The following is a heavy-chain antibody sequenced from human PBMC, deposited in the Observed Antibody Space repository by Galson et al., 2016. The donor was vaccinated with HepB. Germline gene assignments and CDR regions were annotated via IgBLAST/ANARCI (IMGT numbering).Heavy chain of an antibody. Sequence: SETLSLTCTVSGDSMNIYFWNWIRQPAGKGLEWIGRVYASGDTNYNPSLKSRVTMSLDTSLRQFSLKLTSVTAADTAVYYCSRDNVALAAHDIWGQGILVAVS. CDR3: SRDNVALAAHDI. V-gene: IGHV4-4*07. J-gene: IGHJ4*02. CDR2: VYASGDT. D-gene: IGHD6-25*01. CDR1: GDSMNIYF.